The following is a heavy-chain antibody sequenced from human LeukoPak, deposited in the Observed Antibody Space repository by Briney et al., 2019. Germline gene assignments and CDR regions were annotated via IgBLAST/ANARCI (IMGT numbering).Heavy chain of an antibody. J-gene: IGHJ4*02. CDR1: GYTFTGYY. Sequence: GASVTVSCTASGYTFTGYYMHWVRQAPGQGLEWMGLINPSGGSTSYAQKFQGRVTMTRDTSTSTVYMELSSLRSEDTAVYYCARVDSSGPYYFDYWGQGTLVTVSS. D-gene: IGHD3-22*01. CDR2: INPSGGST. CDR3: ARVDSSGPYYFDY. V-gene: IGHV1-46*01.